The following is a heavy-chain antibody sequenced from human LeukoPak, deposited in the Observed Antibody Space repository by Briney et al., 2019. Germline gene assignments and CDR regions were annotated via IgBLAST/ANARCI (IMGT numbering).Heavy chain of an antibody. V-gene: IGHV1-69*05. D-gene: IGHD6-13*01. Sequence: GASVKDSCKASGGTFSSYAISWVRQAPGQGLEWMGGIIPIFGTANYAQKFQGRVTITTDESTSTAYMELSSLRSEDTAVYYCARDQSSSWYAAFDYWGQGTLVTVSS. CDR1: GGTFSSYA. J-gene: IGHJ4*02. CDR3: ARDQSSSWYAAFDY. CDR2: IIPIFGTA.